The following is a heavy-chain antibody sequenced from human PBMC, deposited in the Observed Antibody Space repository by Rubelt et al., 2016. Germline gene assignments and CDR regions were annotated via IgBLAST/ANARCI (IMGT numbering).Heavy chain of an antibody. CDR3: AKKISPVPGTFTLDS. V-gene: IGHV3-23*01. Sequence: EVQLLESGGSLVQPGGSLRLSCAASGFIFSSYAMSWVRQAPGKGLEWVSVVSASGSGTFYADSVKGRFTISRDNAKDLGFWDRDSLRSEDTARDYCAKKISPVPGTFTLDSWGQGTQVTVSS. CDR2: VSASGSGT. CDR1: GFIFSSYA. D-gene: IGHD1-14*01. J-gene: IGHJ4*02.